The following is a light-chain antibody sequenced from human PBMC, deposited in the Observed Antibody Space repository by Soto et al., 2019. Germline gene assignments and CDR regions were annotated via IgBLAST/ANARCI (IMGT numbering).Light chain of an antibody. CDR3: QQSYDTPPVT. V-gene: IGKV1-39*01. CDR2: AAS. J-gene: IGKJ4*01. Sequence: DIQMTQSPSSLSASVGDRVTITCRASQSINSYLNWYQQKPGKAPKVLIYAASSLQSGVPSRFSGSGSGTDFTLTISSLQPEDFATYYCQQSYDTPPVTFGGGTRVEIK. CDR1: QSINSY.